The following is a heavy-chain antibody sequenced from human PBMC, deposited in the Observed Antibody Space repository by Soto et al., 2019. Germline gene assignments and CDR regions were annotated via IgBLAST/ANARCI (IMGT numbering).Heavy chain of an antibody. CDR1: GYTFTGHY. V-gene: IGHV1-2*02. J-gene: IGHJ4*02. CDR3: GRGRSGQIVVFY. Sequence: ASVKVSFKASGYTFTGHYIHWLRQAPEQGPEWMGEIGPESGATRYAQKFQGRVTMTSDMSITTVYMELNNLSPDDTAVYYCGRGRSGQIVVFYWGQGTPVTVSS. D-gene: IGHD5-12*01. CDR2: IGPESGAT.